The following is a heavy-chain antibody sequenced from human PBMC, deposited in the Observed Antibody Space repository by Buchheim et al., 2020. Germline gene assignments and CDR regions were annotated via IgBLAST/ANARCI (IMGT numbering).Heavy chain of an antibody. D-gene: IGHD6-13*01. V-gene: IGHV3-30*18. CDR1: GFTFSSYG. CDR3: ANAARIAAAGTNYYYMDV. CDR2: ISYDGSNK. Sequence: QVQLVESGGGVVQPGRSLRLSCAASGFTFSSYGMHWVRQAPGKGLEWVAVISYDGSNKYYAASVKGRFTISRDNSKNTLYLQMNSLRAEDTAVYYCANAARIAAAGTNYYYMDVWGKGTT. J-gene: IGHJ6*03.